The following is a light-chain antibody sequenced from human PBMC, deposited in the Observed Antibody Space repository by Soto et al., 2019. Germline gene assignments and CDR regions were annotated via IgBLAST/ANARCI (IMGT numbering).Light chain of an antibody. CDR3: QQRSNWPPVT. CDR2: DAS. CDR1: QSINRH. J-gene: IGKJ4*01. Sequence: EIVLTQSPGTLSLSPGERATLSCRASQSINRHLAWYRQKPGQAPRLHIYDASNRATGIPARFSGSGSGTDFTLTISSLEPEDFGVYYCQQRSNWPPVTFGGGTKVDIK. V-gene: IGKV3-11*01.